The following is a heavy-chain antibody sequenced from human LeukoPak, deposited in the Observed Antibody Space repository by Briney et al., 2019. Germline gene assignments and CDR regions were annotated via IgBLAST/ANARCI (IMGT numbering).Heavy chain of an antibody. CDR3: ARDAGATTPSPDY. V-gene: IGHV1-46*01. J-gene: IGHJ4*02. Sequence: ASVTVSCKASGYTFTSYYMHWVRQAPGQGLEWMXIINPSGGSTSYAQKFQGRVTMTRDTSTSTVYMELSSLRSEDAAVYYCARDAGATTPSPDYWGQGTLVTVSS. D-gene: IGHD1-26*01. CDR2: INPSGGST. CDR1: GYTFTSYY.